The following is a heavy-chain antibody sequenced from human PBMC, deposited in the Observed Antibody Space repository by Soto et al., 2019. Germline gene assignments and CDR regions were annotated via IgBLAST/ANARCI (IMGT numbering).Heavy chain of an antibody. CDR2: INPATGAA. CDR1: GYPVTAYY. V-gene: IGHV1-2*02. D-gene: IGHD3-3*01. Sequence: QLHLVHSGAVVKKPGASVTVSCSASGYPVTAYYMHWVRQAPGRGLEWMGGINPATGAAKYTQPFQGRVTMARDTATSTVFMELSGLTSEDPAVFYGARGGGVGVAGSAAFDMWGQGTLVTVSS. CDR3: ARGGGVGVAGSAAFDM. J-gene: IGHJ3*02.